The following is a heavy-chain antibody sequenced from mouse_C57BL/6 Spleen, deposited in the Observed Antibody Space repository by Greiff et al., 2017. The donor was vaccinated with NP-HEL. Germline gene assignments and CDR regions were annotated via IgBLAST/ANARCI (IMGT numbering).Heavy chain of an antibody. CDR3: ARHGGGSSYYYYAMDY. CDR2: FYPGSGSI. D-gene: IGHD1-1*01. J-gene: IGHJ4*01. Sequence: QVHVKQSGAELVKPGASVKLSCKASGYTFTEYTIHWVKQRSGQGLEWIGWFYPGSGSIKYNEKFKDKATLTADKSSSTVYMELSRWTSEDSAVYFCARHGGGSSYYYYAMDYWGQGTSVTVSS. CDR1: GYTFTEYT. V-gene: IGHV1-62-2*01.